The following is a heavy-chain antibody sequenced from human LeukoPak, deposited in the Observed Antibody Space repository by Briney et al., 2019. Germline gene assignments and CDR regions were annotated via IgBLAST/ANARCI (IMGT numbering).Heavy chain of an antibody. J-gene: IGHJ4*02. CDR3: ARPGDRGLYYFDY. Sequence: GRSLRLSCAASGFTFSSYGMHWVRQAPGKGLEWVAVIWYDGSNKYYADSVKGRFTISRDNSKNTLYLQMNSLRAEDTAVYYCARPGDRGLYYFDYWGQGTLVTVSS. V-gene: IGHV3-33*08. CDR2: IWYDGSNK. CDR1: GFTFSSYG.